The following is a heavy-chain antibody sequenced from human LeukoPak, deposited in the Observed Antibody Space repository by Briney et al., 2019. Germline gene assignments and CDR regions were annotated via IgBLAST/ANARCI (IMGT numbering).Heavy chain of an antibody. CDR2: ISGSGSST. J-gene: IGHJ3*02. V-gene: IGHV3-23*01. Sequence: GGSLRLSCAASGFTFSTYGMSWVRQAPGKGLEWVSAISGSGSSTYYADSVKGRFTISRDNSKNTLHLQINSLRAEDTAVYYCAKAPGCYDILTGYSPGAFDIWGQGTMVTVSS. CDR3: AKAPGCYDILTGYSPGAFDI. D-gene: IGHD3-9*01. CDR1: GFTFSTYG.